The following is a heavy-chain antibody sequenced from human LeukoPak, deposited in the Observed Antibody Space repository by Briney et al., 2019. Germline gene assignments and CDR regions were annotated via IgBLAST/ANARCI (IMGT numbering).Heavy chain of an antibody. V-gene: IGHV4-59*11. J-gene: IGHJ6*03. CDR3: ARGRVSSSSWSSTNYYYFYMDV. D-gene: IGHD6-13*01. CDR1: GDSISMHY. Sequence: ETLSLTCSVSGDSISMHYWSWIRQPPGKGLEWIGYIDHTGSTNYNPSLNSRVTISRDTSKNHFSLELSSVTAADTAVYFCARGRVSSSSWSSTNYYYFYMDVWGKGTTVTVSS. CDR2: IDHTGST.